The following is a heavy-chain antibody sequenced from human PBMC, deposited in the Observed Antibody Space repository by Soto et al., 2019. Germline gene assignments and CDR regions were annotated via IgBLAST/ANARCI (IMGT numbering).Heavy chain of an antibody. CDR3: ARDSGYVKDAFDI. J-gene: IGHJ3*02. D-gene: IGHD5-12*01. V-gene: IGHV3-21*01. CDR1: GFTFSSYS. CDR2: ISSSSSYI. Sequence: GGSLRLSCAASGFTFSSYSMNWVRQAPGKGLEWVSSISSSSSYIYYADSVKGRFAISRDNAKNSLYLQMSSLRAEDTAVYYCARDSGYVKDAFDIWGQGTMVTVSS.